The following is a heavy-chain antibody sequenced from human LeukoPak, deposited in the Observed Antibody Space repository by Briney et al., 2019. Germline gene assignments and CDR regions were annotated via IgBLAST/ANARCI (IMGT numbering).Heavy chain of an antibody. CDR1: GFSLGNYA. CDR3: VKDPRDTYGTNWFVS. D-gene: IGHD2-21*01. V-gene: IGHV3-23*01. J-gene: IGHJ5*01. Sequence: GGSLRLSCAPSGFSLGNYAMSWVRQAPGKGLQWVSQISGTGGATWYAGFARDRFTISRDNSKKTLYLQMSGLRVEDTAMYYCVKDPRDTYGTNWFVSWGQGTLLIVSS. CDR2: ISGTGGAT.